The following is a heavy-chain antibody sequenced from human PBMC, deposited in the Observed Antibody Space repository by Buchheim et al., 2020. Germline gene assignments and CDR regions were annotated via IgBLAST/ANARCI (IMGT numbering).Heavy chain of an antibody. CDR1: GFTFSSYS. CDR3: AYYDSSGYYYY. CDR2: ISSSSSYI. V-gene: IGHV3-21*01. J-gene: IGHJ4*02. D-gene: IGHD3-22*01. Sequence: EVQLVESGGGLVKPGGSLRLSCAASGFTFSSYSMNWVRQAPGKGLEWVSSISSSSSYIYYAESVKGRFTISRDNAKNSLYLQMNSLRAEDTAVYYCAYYDSSGYYYYWGQGT.